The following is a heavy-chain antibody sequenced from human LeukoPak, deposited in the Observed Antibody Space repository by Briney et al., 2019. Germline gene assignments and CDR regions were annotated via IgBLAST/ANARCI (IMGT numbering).Heavy chain of an antibody. D-gene: IGHD3-9*01. J-gene: IGHJ3*02. CDR1: GFTFSDYY. CDR2: ISSSSSYT. CDR3: ARDSLRYFDWLHDAFDI. V-gene: IGHV3-11*06. Sequence: GGSLRLSCAASGFTFSDYYMSWIRQAPGKGLEWVSYISSSSSYTNYADSVKGRFTISRDNAKNSLYLQMNSPRAEDTAVYYCARDSLRYFDWLHDAFDIWGQGTMVTVSS.